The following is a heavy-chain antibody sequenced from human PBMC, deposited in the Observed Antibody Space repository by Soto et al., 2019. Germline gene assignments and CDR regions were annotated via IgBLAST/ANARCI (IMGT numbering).Heavy chain of an antibody. V-gene: IGHV3-23*01. D-gene: IGHD5-12*01. J-gene: IGHJ4*02. CDR3: AKFFNGYDAIDC. CDR2: VGGSGADT. Sequence: EVHLLESGGGLVQPGRSLRLSCAASGFTFTDFAMGWVRQAPGKGLEWVSSVGGSGADTFYAESLRGRFTISRDNSKDTLDLQMNSVRVEDPAVYFCAKFFNGYDAIDCWGPGTLVTVSS. CDR1: GFTFTDFA.